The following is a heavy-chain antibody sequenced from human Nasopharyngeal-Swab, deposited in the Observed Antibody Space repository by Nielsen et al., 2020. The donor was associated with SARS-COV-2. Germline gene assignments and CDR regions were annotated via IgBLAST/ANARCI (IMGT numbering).Heavy chain of an antibody. J-gene: IGHJ4*02. Sequence: WIRQPPGKGLEWVGLISYDGANKHYADSVKGRISISRNNSNNTLYLEMNTLRPEDMAIYYCARVSSKRFTFDYWGQGALVTVSS. CDR3: ARVSSKRFTFDY. CDR2: ISYDGANK. D-gene: IGHD3-16*01. V-gene: IGHV3-30-3*01.